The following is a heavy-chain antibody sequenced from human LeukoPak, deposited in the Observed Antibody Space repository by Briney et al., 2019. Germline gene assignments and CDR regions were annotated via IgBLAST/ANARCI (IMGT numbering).Heavy chain of an antibody. J-gene: IGHJ4*02. CDR1: GGSISSYY. V-gene: IGHV4-59*08. D-gene: IGHD4-17*01. CDR3: ARQNYGDYDHYFDY. CDR2: IYNSGSN. Sequence: SQTLSLTCTVSGGSISSYYRSWIRQPPGKGLEWIGCIYNSGSNTYNTSFKTRVTISGDTTRNQFSLRLSAVTAADTAVYFYARQNYGDYDHYFDYWGQGNLVTVSS.